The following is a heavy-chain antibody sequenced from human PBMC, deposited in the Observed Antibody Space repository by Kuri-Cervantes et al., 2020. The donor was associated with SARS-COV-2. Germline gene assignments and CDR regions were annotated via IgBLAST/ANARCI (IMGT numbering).Heavy chain of an antibody. V-gene: IGHV4-4*02. D-gene: IGHD6-19*01. CDR2: INHSGST. J-gene: IGHJ6*02. Sequence: SETLSLTCAVSGGSISSSNWWSWVRQPPGKGLEWSGEINHSGSTNYNPSLKSRVTISVDTSKNQFSLELSSATAADTAVYYCARGVGAAVAGTLITIYYYYGMDVWGQGTTVTVSS. CDR3: ARGVGAAVAGTLITIYYYYGMDV. CDR1: GGSISSSNW.